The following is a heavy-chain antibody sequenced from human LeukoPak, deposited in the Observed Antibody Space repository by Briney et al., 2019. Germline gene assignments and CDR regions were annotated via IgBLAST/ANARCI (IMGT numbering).Heavy chain of an antibody. J-gene: IGHJ4*02. D-gene: IGHD5-24*01. Sequence: ASVKVSCKASGYTFTGYYMHWVRQAPGQGLEWMGRINPNSGGTNYAQKFQGRVTMTRDTSISTAYMELSRLRSDDTAVYYCARKGLATSVPSDYWGQGTLVTVSS. CDR3: ARKGLATSVPSDY. CDR1: GYTFTGYY. CDR2: INPNSGGT. V-gene: IGHV1-2*06.